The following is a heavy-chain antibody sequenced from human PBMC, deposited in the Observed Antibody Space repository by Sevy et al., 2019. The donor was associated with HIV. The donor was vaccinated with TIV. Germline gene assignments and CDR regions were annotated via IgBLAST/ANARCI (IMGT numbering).Heavy chain of an antibody. CDR2: IHYTGST. Sequence: SEILSLTCTVSAVSITDYYWSWIRQPPGKGLEWIANIHYTGSTNYKPSLQSRVTISVDTSKNQFSLKLNSVTAADTAVYYCARDWGTPAAHYWYFDLWGRGTLVTVSS. V-gene: IGHV4-59*01. CDR1: AVSITDYY. CDR3: ARDWGTPAAHYWYFDL. J-gene: IGHJ2*01. D-gene: IGHD2-2*01.